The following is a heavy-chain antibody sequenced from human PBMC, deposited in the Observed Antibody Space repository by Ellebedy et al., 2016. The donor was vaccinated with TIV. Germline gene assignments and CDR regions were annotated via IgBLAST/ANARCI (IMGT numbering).Heavy chain of an antibody. J-gene: IGHJ4*02. V-gene: IGHV3-21*01. CDR1: GFTFSSYS. Sequence: PGGSLRLSCAASGFTFSSYSMNWVRQAPGKGLEWVSSISSSSSYIYYADSVKGRFTISRDNAKNSLYLQMNSLRAEDTAVYYCARGLRGYGSGSYCVDYWGQGTLVTVSS. CDR3: ARGLRGYGSGSYCVDY. CDR2: ISSSSSYI. D-gene: IGHD3-10*01.